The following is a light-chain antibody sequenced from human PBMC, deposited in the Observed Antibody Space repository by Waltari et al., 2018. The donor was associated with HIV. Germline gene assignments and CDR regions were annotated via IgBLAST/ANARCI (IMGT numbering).Light chain of an antibody. CDR1: SSDVGGYNY. Sequence: QSALTQPRSVSGSPGQSVTIACTGTSSDVGGYNYVSWYQQHPGKAPKFMIYDVSKRPAGVTDRFSGTKSGNTASLNISGLQAEDQADYYCCSYAGNYSFVFGGWTKLTVL. CDR3: CSYAGNYSFV. J-gene: IGLJ2*01. V-gene: IGLV2-11*01. CDR2: DVS.